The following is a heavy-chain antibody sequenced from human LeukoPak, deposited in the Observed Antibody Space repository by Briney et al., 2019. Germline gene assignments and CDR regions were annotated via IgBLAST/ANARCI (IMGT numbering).Heavy chain of an antibody. D-gene: IGHD3-22*01. V-gene: IGHV4-59*08. CDR2: ISHSGDT. CDR1: GGPISTYY. Sequence: SETLSLTCTVSGGPISTYYWSWIRQPPGKGLDWIGYISHSGDTYYNPSLKSRVTISVDTSNNQFSLELNSVTAADTAVYYCARGSSTGYYVHFDYWGQGALVTVSS. CDR3: ARGSSTGYYVHFDY. J-gene: IGHJ4*02.